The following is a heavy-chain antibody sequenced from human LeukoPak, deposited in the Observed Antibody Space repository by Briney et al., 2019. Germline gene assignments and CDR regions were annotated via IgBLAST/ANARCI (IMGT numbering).Heavy chain of an antibody. J-gene: IGHJ5*02. Sequence: GASVKVSCKASGYTFTNYFMRWVRQAPGQGLEWMGFFNPSGGTTSYAQNFQGRVTMTRDTSTSTVYMELSSLRSEDTAVYYCARLYDISNSWFDPWGQGTLVTVSS. CDR3: ARLYDISNSWFDP. V-gene: IGHV1-46*03. CDR2: FNPSGGTT. D-gene: IGHD3-9*01. CDR1: GYTFTNYF.